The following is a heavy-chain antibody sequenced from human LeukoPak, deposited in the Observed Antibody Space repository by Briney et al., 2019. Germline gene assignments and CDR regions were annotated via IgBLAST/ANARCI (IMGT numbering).Heavy chain of an antibody. D-gene: IGHD3-16*01. V-gene: IGHV1-46*01. CDR1: GYTFTSYY. Sequence: ASVKVSCKACGYTFTSYYMHWVQQAPGQGLEWMGIINPSGGSTSYAQKFQGRVTMTRDTSTSTVYMELSSLRSEDTAVYYCARDWGLAHYGGHYWGQGTLVTVSS. CDR2: INPSGGST. CDR3: ARDWGLAHYGGHY. J-gene: IGHJ4*02.